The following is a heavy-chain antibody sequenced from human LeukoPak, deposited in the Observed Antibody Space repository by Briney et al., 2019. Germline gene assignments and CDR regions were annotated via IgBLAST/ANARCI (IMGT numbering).Heavy chain of an antibody. Sequence: KPSETLSLTCSVSGGSISSYYWSWIRQPPGKGLEWIGYIYYSGSTNFNPSLKSRVTISLDTSKNQFSLKLSSVTAADTALYYCARHSAYYYYGLDVWGQGTTVTVSS. CDR1: GGSISSYY. CDR3: ARHSAYYYYGLDV. D-gene: IGHD6-25*01. V-gene: IGHV4-59*08. J-gene: IGHJ6*02. CDR2: IYYSGST.